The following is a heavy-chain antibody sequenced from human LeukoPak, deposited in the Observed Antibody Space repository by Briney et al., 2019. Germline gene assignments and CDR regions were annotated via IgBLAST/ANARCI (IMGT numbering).Heavy chain of an antibody. V-gene: IGHV4-59*01. CDR3: ARDRGSAGGFDY. J-gene: IGHJ4*02. CDR1: GGSISPYY. CDR2: IYYSGTT. D-gene: IGHD2-15*01. Sequence: SETLSLTCSVSGGSISPYYWSWSRQPPGKGLEWIGYIYYSGTTNYNPSLKSRVTISVDTSKNQFSLKLSSVTAADTAVYCCARDRGSAGGFDYWGQGTLVTVTS.